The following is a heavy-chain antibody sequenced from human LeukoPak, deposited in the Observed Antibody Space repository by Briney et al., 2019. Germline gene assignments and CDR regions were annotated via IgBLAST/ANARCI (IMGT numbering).Heavy chain of an antibody. CDR2: IYYSGST. Sequence: SETLSLTCTVSGGSISGYYWSWIRQPPGKGLEWIGYIYYSGSTNYNPSLKSRVTMSVDTSKNQVSLKLSSVTAADTAVYYCATGDGYNSFDYWGQGTLVTVSS. D-gene: IGHD5-24*01. J-gene: IGHJ4*02. CDR3: ATGDGYNSFDY. V-gene: IGHV4-59*12. CDR1: GGSISGYY.